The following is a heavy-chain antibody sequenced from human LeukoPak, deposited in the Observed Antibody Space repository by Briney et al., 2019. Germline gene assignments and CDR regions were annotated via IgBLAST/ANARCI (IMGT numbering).Heavy chain of an antibody. CDR3: ARGWLADSTVVTPYNY. J-gene: IGHJ4*02. CDR2: ITPMFGIA. D-gene: IGHD4-23*01. V-gene: IGHV1-69*13. Sequence: SVRVSCKASGGTFSSHEISWVRQAPGQGLEWMGGITPMFGIAKYAQKFQGRVTISAVESMSTVHMELSSLRSEDTAKYYCARGWLADSTVVTPYNYWGQGTVATVSS. CDR1: GGTFSSHE.